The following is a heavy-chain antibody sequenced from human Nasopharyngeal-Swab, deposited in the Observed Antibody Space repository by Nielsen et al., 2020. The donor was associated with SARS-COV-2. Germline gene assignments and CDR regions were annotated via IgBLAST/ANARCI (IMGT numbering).Heavy chain of an antibody. CDR2: IYYSGST. D-gene: IGHD3-3*01. J-gene: IGHJ5*02. Sequence: SETLSLTSTVSGGSISSSSYYWGWIRQPPGKGLEWIGSIYYSGSTNYNPSLKSRVTISVDTSKNQFSLKLSSVTAADTAVYYCARNNYDFWSGHWFDPWGQGTLVTVSS. CDR3: ARNNYDFWSGHWFDP. CDR1: GGSISSSSYY. V-gene: IGHV4-39*07.